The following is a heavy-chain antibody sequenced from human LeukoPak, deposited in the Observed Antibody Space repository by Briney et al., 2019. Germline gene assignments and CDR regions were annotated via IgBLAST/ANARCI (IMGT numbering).Heavy chain of an antibody. CDR1: GYTLTELS. CDR2: FDPEDGET. V-gene: IGHV1-24*01. Sequence: ASVKVSCKVSGYTLTELSMHWVRQAPGKGLEWMGGFDPEDGETIYALKFQGRVTMTEDTSTDTAYMELSSLRSEDTAVYYYATGAPGTKPYYFDYWGQGTLVTVSS. CDR3: ATGAPGTKPYYFDY. J-gene: IGHJ4*02.